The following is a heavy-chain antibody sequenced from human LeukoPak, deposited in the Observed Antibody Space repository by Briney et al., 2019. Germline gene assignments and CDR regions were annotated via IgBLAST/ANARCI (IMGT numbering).Heavy chain of an antibody. D-gene: IGHD2-15*01. CDR1: GGSISSGSYY. J-gene: IGHJ6*04. CDR3: ARLYSWVVYSPDV. CDR2: IYTSGST. Sequence: PSETLSLTCTVSGGSISSGSYYWSWIRQPAGKGLEWIGRIYTSGSTNYNPSLKSRVTISVGTSKNQFSLKLSSVTAADTAVYYCARLYSWVVYSPDVWGKGTTVTVSS. V-gene: IGHV4-61*02.